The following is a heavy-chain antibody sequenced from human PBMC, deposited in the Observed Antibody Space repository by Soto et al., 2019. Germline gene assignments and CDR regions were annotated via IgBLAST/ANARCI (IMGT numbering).Heavy chain of an antibody. CDR2: IDCIGST. Sequence: PSEPLSLTCTVSGDSISHSGYYWNRNRQGAGMGLEWIAAIDCIGSTYYNPSLKGRVVIRADASKNLFSLELRSVTADEPAQYFCSRDGPYYYGFDVWGQGTTVTVSS. J-gene: IGHJ6*02. CDR3: SRDGPYYYGFDV. CDR1: GDSISHSGYY. V-gene: IGHV4-30-4*01.